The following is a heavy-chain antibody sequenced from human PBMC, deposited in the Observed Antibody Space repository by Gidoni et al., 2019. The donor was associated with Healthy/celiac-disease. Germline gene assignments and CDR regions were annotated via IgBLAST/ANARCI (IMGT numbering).Heavy chain of an antibody. CDR3: AAGNYYDSSGYYWDAFDI. J-gene: IGHJ3*02. D-gene: IGHD3-22*01. V-gene: IGHV3-48*04. Sequence: EVQLVESGGGLVQPGGSLRLSCAASGFTFSSYSMNWVRQAPGKGMEWVSYISSSSSTIYYADSVKGRFTISRDNAKNSLYLQMNSLRAEDTAVYYCAAGNYYDSSGYYWDAFDIWGQGTMVTVSS. CDR1: GFTFSSYS. CDR2: ISSSSSTI.